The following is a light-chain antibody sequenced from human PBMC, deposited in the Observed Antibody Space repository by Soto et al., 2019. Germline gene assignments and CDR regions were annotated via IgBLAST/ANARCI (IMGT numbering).Light chain of an antibody. CDR1: SSDVGAYNY. CDR2: EVS. V-gene: IGLV2-14*01. Sequence: QAVVTQPASVSGSPGQSITISCTGTSSDVGAYNYVSWYQQHPGKAPKLMIYEVSNRPSGVSNRFSGSKFANTASLTISGLQAGDEADYYCSSYTSSSTWLFGGGTKLTVL. J-gene: IGLJ3*02. CDR3: SSYTSSSTWL.